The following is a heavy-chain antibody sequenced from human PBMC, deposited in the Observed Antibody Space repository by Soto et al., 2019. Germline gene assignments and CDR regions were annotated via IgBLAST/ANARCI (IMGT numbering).Heavy chain of an antibody. CDR3: ARGYDYESSDWFDP. CDR1: GAFISSGDYY. J-gene: IGHJ5*02. Sequence: PSETLSLTCTVSGAFISSGDYYWSWIRQSPGKGLEWIGYNYYGGSTYYNPSLKSPVTISLDTSKNQFSLKLTSVTAADTAVYYCARGYDYESSDWFDPWGQGTLVTVSS. D-gene: IGHD4-17*01. CDR2: NYYGGST. V-gene: IGHV4-30-4*01.